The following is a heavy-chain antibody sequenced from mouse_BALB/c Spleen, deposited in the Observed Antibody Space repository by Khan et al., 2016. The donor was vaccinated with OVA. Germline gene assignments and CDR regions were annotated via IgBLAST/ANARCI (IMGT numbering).Heavy chain of an antibody. CDR1: GFSLTSYG. Sequence: VELVESGPGLVAPSQSLSITCTVSGFSLTSYGVHWVRQPPGKGLEWLVVIWSDGSTNYNSVLKSRLSISKDNSKCQVFLKMNSLQTDDTAIYDCARWFDGYSSLYAIDYWGQGTSVTVSS. CDR2: IWSDGST. V-gene: IGHV2-6*02. J-gene: IGHJ4*01. CDR3: ARWFDGYSSLYAIDY. D-gene: IGHD2-3*01.